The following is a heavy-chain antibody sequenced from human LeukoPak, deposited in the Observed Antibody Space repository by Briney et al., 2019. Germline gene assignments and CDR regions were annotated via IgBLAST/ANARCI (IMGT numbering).Heavy chain of an antibody. CDR1: GGSFSGYY. V-gene: IGHV4-34*01. CDR2: INHSGST. D-gene: IGHD3-3*01. J-gene: IGHJ4*02. CDR3: ASRSYDFWSGYHDPGY. Sequence: PSETLSLTCAVYGGSFSGYYWSWIRQPPGKGLEWIGEINHSGSTNYNPSLKSRVTISVDTSKNQFSLKLSSVTAADTAVYYCASRSYDFWSGYHDPGYWGQGTLVTVSS.